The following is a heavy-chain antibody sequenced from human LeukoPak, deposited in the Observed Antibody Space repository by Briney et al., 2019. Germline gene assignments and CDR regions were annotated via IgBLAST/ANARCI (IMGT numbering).Heavy chain of an antibody. CDR1: GYSFTSYW. CDR3: ARHEYGDYGGSYYYYYGMDV. CDR2: IYPGDSDT. Sequence: GESLKISCKGSGYSFTSYWIGWVRQMPGKGLEWMGIIYPGDSDTRYSPSFQGQVTISADKSISTAYLQWSSLKASDTAMYYCARHEYGDYGGSYYYYYGMDVWGQGTTVTVSS. J-gene: IGHJ6*02. D-gene: IGHD4-17*01. V-gene: IGHV5-51*01.